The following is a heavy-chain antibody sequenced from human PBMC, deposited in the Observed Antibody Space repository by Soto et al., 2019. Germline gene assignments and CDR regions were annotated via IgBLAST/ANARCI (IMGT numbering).Heavy chain of an antibody. Sequence: QVQLQESGQGLVKPSETLSLTCTVSGGSISSYYWSWIRQPPGKGLEWIANIHHSGITNYNPSLKSRVTMSVNTSKNQFSLKLNSVTAADTAVYYCARGNPWDYWGQGTLVIVSS. J-gene: IGHJ4*02. CDR2: IHHSGIT. CDR3: ARGNPWDY. CDR1: GGSISSYY. D-gene: IGHD1-1*01. V-gene: IGHV4-59*01.